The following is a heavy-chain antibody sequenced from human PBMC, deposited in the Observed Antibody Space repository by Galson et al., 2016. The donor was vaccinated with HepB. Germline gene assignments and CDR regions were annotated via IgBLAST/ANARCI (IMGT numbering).Heavy chain of an antibody. J-gene: IGHJ4*02. CDR3: AKNQIGYSDTIPHC. CDR2: ISYDGSNN. D-gene: IGHD5-18*01. V-gene: IGHV3-30*18. CDR1: GFTFSRYG. Sequence: SLRLSCAASGFTFSRYGMHWVRQAPGKGLEWVAVISYDGSNNYYADSVKGRFTISRDNSKKTVHLEMNSLRPEDTAVYYCAKNQIGYSDTIPHCWGKGTLVTVSS.